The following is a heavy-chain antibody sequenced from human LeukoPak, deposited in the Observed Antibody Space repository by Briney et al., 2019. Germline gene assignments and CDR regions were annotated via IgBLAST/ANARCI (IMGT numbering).Heavy chain of an antibody. D-gene: IGHD2-2*01. CDR3: ARDRVGVQVPAANTNWFDP. V-gene: IGHV3-30-3*01. Sequence: PGGSLRLSCAASGFTFSNSAMHWVRQAPGKGLEWVAVVSYDGSHKYYADSVKGRFTISRDNSKNTLYLQMNSLRAEDTAVYYCARDRVGVQVPAANTNWFDPWGQGTLVTVSS. CDR1: GFTFSNSA. CDR2: VSYDGSHK. J-gene: IGHJ5*02.